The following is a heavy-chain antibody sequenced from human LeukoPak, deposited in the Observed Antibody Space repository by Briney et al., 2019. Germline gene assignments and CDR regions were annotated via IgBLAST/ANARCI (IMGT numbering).Heavy chain of an antibody. CDR2: INAYNGNT. D-gene: IGHD5-12*01. CDR1: GYTFTSYG. V-gene: IGHV1-18*01. CDR3: ARVNESGYDLPRFDY. J-gene: IGHJ4*02. Sequence: ASVKVSCKASGYTFTSYGISWVRQAPGQGLEWMGWINAYNGNTNYAQKLQGRVTMTTDTSTSKAYMELRILRSDDTAVYYCARVNESGYDLPRFDYWGQGTLVTVSS.